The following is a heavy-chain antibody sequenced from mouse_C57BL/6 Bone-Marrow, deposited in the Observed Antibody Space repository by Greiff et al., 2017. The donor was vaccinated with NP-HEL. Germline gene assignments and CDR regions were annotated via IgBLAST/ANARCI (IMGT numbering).Heavy chain of an antibody. Sequence: QVQLQQPGAELVKPGASVKVSCKASGYTFTSYWMHWVKQRPDQGLEWIGRIHPSDGDTNYNQKFKGKATLTVDKSSSTAYMQLSSLTSEDSAVYYCAISAFDYWGKGTTLTVSS. CDR3: AISAFDY. CDR1: GYTFTSYW. V-gene: IGHV1-74*01. J-gene: IGHJ2*01. CDR2: IHPSDGDT.